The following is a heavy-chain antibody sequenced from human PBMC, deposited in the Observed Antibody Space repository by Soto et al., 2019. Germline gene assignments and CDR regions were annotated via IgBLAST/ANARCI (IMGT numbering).Heavy chain of an antibody. J-gene: IGHJ4*02. CDR2: ISGSGGST. CDR1: GFTFSSYA. V-gene: IGHV3-23*01. CDR3: AKVHYYYDSSGYYFYDY. D-gene: IGHD3-22*01. Sequence: PGGSLRLSCAASGFTFSSYAMSWVRQAPGKGLEWVSAISGSGGSTYYADSVKGRFTISRDNSKNTLYLQMNSLRAEDTAVYYCAKVHYYYDSSGYYFYDYWGQGTLVTVSS.